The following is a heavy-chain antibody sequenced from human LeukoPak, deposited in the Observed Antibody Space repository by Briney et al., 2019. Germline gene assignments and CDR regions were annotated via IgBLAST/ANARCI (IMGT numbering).Heavy chain of an antibody. V-gene: IGHV3-48*01. CDR2: ISSSSSTI. D-gene: IGHD6-19*01. J-gene: IGHJ5*02. Sequence: GGSLRLSCAASGFTFSSYSMNWVRQAPGKGLEWVSYISSSSSTIYYADSVKGRFTISRDNAKNSLYLQMNSLRAEDTAVYYCARGGRKAVAGTPNWFDPWGQGTLVTASS. CDR3: ARGGRKAVAGTPNWFDP. CDR1: GFTFSSYS.